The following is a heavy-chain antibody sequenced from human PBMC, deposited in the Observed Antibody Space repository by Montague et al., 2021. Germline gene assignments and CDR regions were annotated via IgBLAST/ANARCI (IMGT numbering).Heavy chain of an antibody. V-gene: IGHV4-39*07. Sequence: SETLSLTCTVSGASITSTIYYWGWIRQSPGKGLEWIGSIYYSGNSFYQPSLKSRITMAVDTSKNQFSLKLNSVTAADTAIYYCARVFSSWYVGWFDPWGQGTLVTVSS. CDR3: ARVFSSWYVGWFDP. CDR2: IYYSGNS. CDR1: GASITSTIYY. J-gene: IGHJ5*02. D-gene: IGHD6-13*01.